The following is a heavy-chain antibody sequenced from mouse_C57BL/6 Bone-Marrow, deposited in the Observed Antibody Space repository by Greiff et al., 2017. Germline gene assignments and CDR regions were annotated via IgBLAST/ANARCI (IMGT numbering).Heavy chain of an antibody. D-gene: IGHD2-2*01. CDR3: TRDYGYAFYAMDY. CDR2: ISSGGDYI. CDR1: GFTFSSYA. J-gene: IGHJ4*01. Sequence: EVQVVESGEGLVKPRGSLKLSCAASGFTFSSYAMSWVRQTPEKRLEWVAYISSGGDYIYYADTVTGRFTIYRDNDRNTLYLQMSSLKSEDTAMYYCTRDYGYAFYAMDYWGQGTSVTVSS. V-gene: IGHV5-9-1*02.